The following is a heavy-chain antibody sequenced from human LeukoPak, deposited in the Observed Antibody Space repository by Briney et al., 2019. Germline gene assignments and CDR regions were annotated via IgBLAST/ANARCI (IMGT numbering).Heavy chain of an antibody. CDR2: ISGSGGST. J-gene: IGHJ4*02. V-gene: IGHV3-23*01. CDR3: ANQDILYYFDY. CDR1: GFPFSSYA. Sequence: GGSLRLSCAASGFPFSSYAMSWVRQAPGKGLEWVSAISGSGGSTYYADSVKGRFTISRDNSKNTLYLQMNSLRAEDTAVYYCANQDILYYFDYWGQGTLVTVSS. D-gene: IGHD2-15*01.